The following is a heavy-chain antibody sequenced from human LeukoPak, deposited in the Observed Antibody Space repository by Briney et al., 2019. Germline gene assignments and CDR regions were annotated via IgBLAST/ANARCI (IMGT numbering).Heavy chain of an antibody. J-gene: IGHJ4*02. Sequence: ASVKVSCKVPGYTLTELSMHWVRQAPGKGLEWMGSFDPEDGETIYAQRFQGRVTMTEDTSTDTAYMDLSRLRSEDTAVYYCATSPYYYDSSGRFDYWGQGTLVTVSS. CDR2: FDPEDGET. D-gene: IGHD3-22*01. CDR3: ATSPYYYDSSGRFDY. CDR1: GYTLTELS. V-gene: IGHV1-24*01.